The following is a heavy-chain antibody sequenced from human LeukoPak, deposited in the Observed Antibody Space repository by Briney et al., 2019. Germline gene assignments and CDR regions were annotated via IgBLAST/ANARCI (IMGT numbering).Heavy chain of an antibody. V-gene: IGHV4-34*01. CDR1: GGSFSGYY. D-gene: IGHD2-15*01. Sequence: SETLSLTCAVYGGSFSGYYWSWIRQPPGKGLEWIGEINHSGSTNYNPSLKSRVTISVDTSKNQFSLKLSSVTAADTAVYYCARFPGSAEYRHYYYMDVWGKGTTVTVSS. CDR2: INHSGST. CDR3: ARFPGSAEYRHYYYMDV. J-gene: IGHJ6*03.